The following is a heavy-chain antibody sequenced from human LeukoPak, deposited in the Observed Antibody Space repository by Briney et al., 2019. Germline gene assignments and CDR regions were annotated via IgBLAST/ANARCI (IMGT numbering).Heavy chain of an antibody. J-gene: IGHJ5*02. CDR3: TRDSGTYNWFDP. CDR2: INSNGDEI. CDR1: GFTFSTYA. Sequence: GGSLRLSCAASGFTFSTYAMTWVRQAPGKGLEWVSGINSNGDEIYYADSVRGRFTISRDNSNNALYLQMKSLKTEDTALYYCTRDSGTYNWFDPWGQGTLVTVSS. D-gene: IGHD1-26*01. V-gene: IGHV3-23*01.